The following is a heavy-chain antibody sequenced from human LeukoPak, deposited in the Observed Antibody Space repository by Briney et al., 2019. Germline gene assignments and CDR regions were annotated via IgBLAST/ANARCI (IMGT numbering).Heavy chain of an antibody. V-gene: IGHV4-4*02. CDR3: AREIVGGFNPGAY. Sequence: SETLSLTCTVSPDSTTSNFWSWVRQPPGKGLGWIGEIHRSGSTNYNPSLQGRVTISIDRSKNQIALELSSVTAADTAVYYCAREIVGGFNPGAYWGQGTLVTVSS. CDR1: PDSTTSNF. D-gene: IGHD1-14*01. CDR2: IHRSGST. J-gene: IGHJ4*02.